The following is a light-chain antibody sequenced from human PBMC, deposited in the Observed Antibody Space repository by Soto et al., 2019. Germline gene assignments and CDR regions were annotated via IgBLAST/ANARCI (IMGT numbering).Light chain of an antibody. CDR2: AIS. CDR1: QGIGNY. J-gene: IGKJ5*01. Sequence: DIQMTQSPSSLSASIGASFTITCRASQGIGNYLGWYQQKPGKGPKRLVYAISSFHSGVPSRFSGSGSGTEFTLTISSLQPEDFATYYCIQYYDYPFTVGQGTRLEIK. V-gene: IGKV1-17*01. CDR3: IQYYDYPFT.